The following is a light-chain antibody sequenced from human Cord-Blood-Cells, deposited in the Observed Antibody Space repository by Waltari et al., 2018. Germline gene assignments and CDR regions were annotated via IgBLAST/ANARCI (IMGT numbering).Light chain of an antibody. CDR3: MQALQTPRT. CDR1: QSLLHSNGYNY. CDR2: LGS. Sequence: DIVLTQSPLSLPVTPGEPASISCRSSQSLLHSNGYNYLDWYLQQPGQSPQLRIYLGSNRASGVPDRFRGSGSGTDFTLKISRVEAEDVGVYYCMQALQTPRTFGQGTKVEIK. V-gene: IGKV2-28*01. J-gene: IGKJ1*01.